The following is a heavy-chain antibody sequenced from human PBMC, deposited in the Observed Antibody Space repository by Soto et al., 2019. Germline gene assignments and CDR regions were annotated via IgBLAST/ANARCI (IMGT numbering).Heavy chain of an antibody. CDR1: GYTFSNFG. Sequence: ASVKVSCKASGYTFSNFGLSWVRQAPGQGLGWMGWISGYNGNTNSAERFQGRVTMTTDTYTSTAYMEVRSLTSDDTAVYYCARDKGYGFGWSSSSGMDVWGQGTTVTVSS. V-gene: IGHV1-18*01. J-gene: IGHJ6*02. CDR2: ISGYNGNT. CDR3: ARDKGYGFGWSSSSGMDV. D-gene: IGHD5-18*01.